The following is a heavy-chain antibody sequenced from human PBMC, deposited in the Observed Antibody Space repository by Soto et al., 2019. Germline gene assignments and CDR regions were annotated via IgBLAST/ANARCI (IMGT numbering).Heavy chain of an antibody. V-gene: IGHV3-13*01. CDR1: GFTFSSYD. Sequence: GGSLRLSCAASGFTFSSYDMHWVRQATGKGLEWVSAIGTAGDTYYPGSVKGGFTISRENAKNSLYLQMNSLRAGDTAVYYCARGGEKQLGTLYYFDYWGQGTLVTVSS. J-gene: IGHJ4*02. CDR2: IGTAGDT. CDR3: ARGGEKQLGTLYYFDY. D-gene: IGHD6-6*01.